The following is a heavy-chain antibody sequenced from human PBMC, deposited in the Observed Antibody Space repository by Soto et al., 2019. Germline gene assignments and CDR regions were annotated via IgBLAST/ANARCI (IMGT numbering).Heavy chain of an antibody. J-gene: IGHJ6*02. V-gene: IGHV3-15*01. Sequence: PGGSLRLSCAASGFTFSNAWMSWVRQAPGKGLEWVGRIKSKTDGGTTDYAAPVKGRFTISRDDSKNTLYLQMNSLKTEDTAVYYCTTDLQQYYYGMDVWRQGTTVTVSS. CDR2: IKSKTDGGTT. CDR3: TTDLQQYYYGMDV. CDR1: GFTFSNAW.